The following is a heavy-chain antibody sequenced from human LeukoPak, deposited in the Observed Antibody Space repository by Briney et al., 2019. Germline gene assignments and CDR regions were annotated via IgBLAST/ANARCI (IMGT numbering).Heavy chain of an antibody. V-gene: IGHV1-69*01. CDR1: GGTFSSYA. D-gene: IGHD2-15*01. J-gene: IGHJ6*03. CDR3: AGGYCSGGSCYSPFYYYYYMDV. Sequence: SVEVSCKASGGTFSSYAISWVRQAPGQGLEWMGGIIPIFGTANYAQKFQGRVTITADESTSTAYMELSSLRSEDTAVYYCAGGYCSGGSCYSPFYYYYYMDVWGKGTTVTISS. CDR2: IIPIFGTA.